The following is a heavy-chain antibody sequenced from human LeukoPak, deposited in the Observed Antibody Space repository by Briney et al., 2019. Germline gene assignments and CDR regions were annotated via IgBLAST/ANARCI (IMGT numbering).Heavy chain of an antibody. CDR2: IYYSGST. Sequence: PSETLSLTCTVSGGSISSYYWSWIRQPPGKGLEWIGYIYYSGSTNYNPSLKSRVTISVDTSKNQFSLKLSSVTAADTAVYYCARRRRIAVGYYYYYYMDVWGKGTTVTVSS. CDR1: GGSISSYY. D-gene: IGHD2-15*01. V-gene: IGHV4-59*08. J-gene: IGHJ6*03. CDR3: ARRRRIAVGYYYYYYMDV.